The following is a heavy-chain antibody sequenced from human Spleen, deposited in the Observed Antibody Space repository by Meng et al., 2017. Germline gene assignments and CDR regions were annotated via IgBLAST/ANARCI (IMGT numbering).Heavy chain of an antibody. Sequence: GESLKISCAASGFTFSSYAMSWVRQAPGKGLEWVSAISGSGGSTYYADSVKGQFTISRDNSKNTLYLQMNSLRAEDTALYYCAKATQYSSGWYALWGQGTLVTVSS. CDR2: ISGSGGST. CDR3: AKATQYSSGWYAL. D-gene: IGHD6-19*01. CDR1: GFTFSSYA. V-gene: IGHV3-23*01. J-gene: IGHJ4*02.